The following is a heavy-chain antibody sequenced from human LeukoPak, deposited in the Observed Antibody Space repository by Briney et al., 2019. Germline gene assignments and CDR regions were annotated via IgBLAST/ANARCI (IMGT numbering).Heavy chain of an antibody. Sequence: GGSLRLSCAASGLTSSTYWMHWVRQAPGKGLVWVSRINSGGTTTNYADSVKGRFTISRDNAKNTLYLQMNSLRGEDTAVYYCATSNWFDPWGQGTLVTVSS. J-gene: IGHJ5*02. D-gene: IGHD2-2*01. CDR2: INSGGTTT. CDR3: ATSNWFDP. V-gene: IGHV3-74*01. CDR1: GLTSSTYW.